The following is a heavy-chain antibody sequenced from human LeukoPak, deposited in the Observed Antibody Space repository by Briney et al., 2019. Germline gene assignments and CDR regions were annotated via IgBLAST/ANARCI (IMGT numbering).Heavy chain of an antibody. CDR3: ARVQGYCSTTSCYPHY. CDR1: GYTLTNYA. J-gene: IGHJ4*02. Sequence: ASVKVSCKASGYTLTNYALNWVRQAPGQGLEWMGWINTNTGNPTHAQGFTGRFVFSLDTSVNTAYLQISSLKAEDTAIYYCARVQGYCSTTSCYPHYWGQGTLVTVSS. D-gene: IGHD2-2*01. CDR2: INTNTGNP. V-gene: IGHV7-4-1*02.